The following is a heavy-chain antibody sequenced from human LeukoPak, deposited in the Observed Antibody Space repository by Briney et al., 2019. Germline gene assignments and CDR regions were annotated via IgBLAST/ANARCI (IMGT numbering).Heavy chain of an antibody. Sequence: SETLSLTCTASGGSISSYYWSWMRQPPGKGLEWIGYIYYSGSTNYNPSLKSRVTISVDTSKNQFSLKLSSVTAADTAVYYCARRANSGFDAFDIWGQGTMVTVSS. D-gene: IGHD3-22*01. CDR1: GGSISSYY. V-gene: IGHV4-59*01. CDR2: IYYSGST. J-gene: IGHJ3*02. CDR3: ARRANSGFDAFDI.